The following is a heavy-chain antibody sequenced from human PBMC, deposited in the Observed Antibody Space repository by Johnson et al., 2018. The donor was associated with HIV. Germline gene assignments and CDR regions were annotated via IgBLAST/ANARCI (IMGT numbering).Heavy chain of an antibody. CDR2: ISYDGRNK. D-gene: IGHD6-19*01. Sequence: VQLVESGGGVVQPWRSLRLSCVASRFTFSSYPMHWVRQCPGKGLEWVALISYDGRNKYYTDSVKGRFTISRDNSKNTLSLQMDSLRPEDTAVYYCARDPAYSSTWEGAFDVWGQGTMVTVSS. V-gene: IGHV3-30*04. CDR3: ARDPAYSSTWEGAFDV. J-gene: IGHJ3*01. CDR1: RFTFSSYP.